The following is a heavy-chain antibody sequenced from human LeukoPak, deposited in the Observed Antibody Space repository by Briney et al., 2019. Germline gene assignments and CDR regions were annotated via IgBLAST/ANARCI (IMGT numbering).Heavy chain of an antibody. CDR3: AREAVAGPDY. D-gene: IGHD6-19*01. Sequence: GGSLRLSCAASGFTFSSYSMNWVRQAPGKGLEWVSYISSGSSTIYYADSVEGRFTISRDNAKNSLYLQMNSLRAEDTAVYYCAREAVAGPDYWGQGTLVTVSP. CDR1: GFTFSSYS. CDR2: ISSGSSTI. J-gene: IGHJ4*02. V-gene: IGHV3-48*04.